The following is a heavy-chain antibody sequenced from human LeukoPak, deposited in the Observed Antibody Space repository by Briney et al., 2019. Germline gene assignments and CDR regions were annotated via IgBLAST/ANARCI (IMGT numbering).Heavy chain of an antibody. J-gene: IGHJ4*02. CDR2: IYYSGST. CDR1: GGSISSYY. V-gene: IGHV4-59*01. Sequence: SETLSLTCTVSGGSISSYYWSWIRQPPGKGLEWIGYIYYSGSTNYNPSLKSRVSISVDTSKNKFSLKLRSVTAADTAVYYCARAEYCSGGTCLFDYWGQGTLVTVSS. CDR3: ARAEYCSGGTCLFDY. D-gene: IGHD2-15*01.